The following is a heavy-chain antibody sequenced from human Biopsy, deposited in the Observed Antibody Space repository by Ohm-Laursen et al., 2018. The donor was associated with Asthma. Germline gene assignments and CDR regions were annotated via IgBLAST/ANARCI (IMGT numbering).Heavy chain of an antibody. J-gene: IGHJ4*02. V-gene: IGHV3-64D*08. Sequence: SLRLSCAASGFTFSSYSMHWVRQAPGRGPEYVSFIATDGSNKFYADSVKGRFTVSRDNSKHTLYLHMTGLRADDTGGYYCVKDHSAGYYYFDDWGQGAQVTVSS. CDR1: GFTFSSYS. D-gene: IGHD2-21*01. CDR3: VKDHSAGYYYFDD. CDR2: IATDGSNK.